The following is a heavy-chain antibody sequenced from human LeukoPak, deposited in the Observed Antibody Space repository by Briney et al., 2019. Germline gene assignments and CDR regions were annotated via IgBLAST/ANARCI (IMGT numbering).Heavy chain of an antibody. CDR1: GFTFSSYG. CDR2: ISGSGGST. Sequence: GGSLRLSCAASGFTFSSYGMSWVRQAPGKGLEWVSAISGSGGSTYYADSVKGRFTISRDNSKNTLYLQMNSLRAEDTAVYYCAKVVRIAVAGDFDYWGQGTLVTVSS. V-gene: IGHV3-23*01. D-gene: IGHD6-19*01. J-gene: IGHJ4*02. CDR3: AKVVRIAVAGDFDY.